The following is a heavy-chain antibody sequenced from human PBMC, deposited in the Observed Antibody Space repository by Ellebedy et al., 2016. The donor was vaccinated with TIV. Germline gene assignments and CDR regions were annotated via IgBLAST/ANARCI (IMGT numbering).Heavy chain of an antibody. V-gene: IGHV4-34*01. CDR1: GGSFSGYY. CDR3: ARGRKGNYGSGSYPKNWFDP. J-gene: IGHJ5*02. CDR2: INHSGST. D-gene: IGHD3-10*01. Sequence: SETLSLTXAVYGGSFSGYYWSWIRQPPGKGLEWIGEINHSGSTNYNPSLKSRVTISVDTSKNQFSLKLSSVTAADTAVYYCARGRKGNYGSGSYPKNWFDPWGQGTLVTVSS.